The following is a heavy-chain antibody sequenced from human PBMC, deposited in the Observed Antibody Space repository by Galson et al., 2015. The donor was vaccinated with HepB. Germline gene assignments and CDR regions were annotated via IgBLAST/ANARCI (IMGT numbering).Heavy chain of an antibody. CDR3: AREAEGSGSYSLGY. CDR2: ISAYNGNT. J-gene: IGHJ4*02. D-gene: IGHD3-10*01. CDR1: GYTFTSYA. V-gene: IGHV1-18*01. Sequence: SVKVSCKASGYTFTSYAISWVRQAPGQGLEWMGWISAYNGNTNYAQKLQGRVTMTTDTSTSTAYMELRSLRSDDTAVYYCAREAEGSGSYSLGYWGQGTLATASS.